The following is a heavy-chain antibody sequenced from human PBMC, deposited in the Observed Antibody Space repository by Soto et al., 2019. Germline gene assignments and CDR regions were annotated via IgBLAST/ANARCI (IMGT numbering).Heavy chain of an antibody. V-gene: IGHV4-34*01. J-gene: IGHJ4*02. Sequence: SETLSLTCAVYGGSFSGYYWSWIRQPPGKGLEWIGEINHSGSTNYNPSLKSRVTISVDTSKNQFSLKLSSVTAADTAVYYCARDDLVFPVGAKVMLLWGPGTLVTVSS. CDR3: ARDDLVFPVGAKVMLL. CDR1: GGSFSGYY. D-gene: IGHD3-16*01. CDR2: INHSGST.